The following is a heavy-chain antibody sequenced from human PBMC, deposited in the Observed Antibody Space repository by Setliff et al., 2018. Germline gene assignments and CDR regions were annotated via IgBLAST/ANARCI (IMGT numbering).Heavy chain of an antibody. D-gene: IGHD6-19*01. J-gene: IGHJ6*03. V-gene: IGHV4-4*07. CDR2: IYIGGSA. CDR3: AREQWLDPPGYYYMDV. Sequence: SETLSLTCTVSGGSISSYYWSWIRQPAGKGLEWIGHIYIGGSANYNPSLKSRVTMLTETSKNKMFLKQNSVTAADMAVYYCAREQWLDPPGYYYMDVWAKGTTVTVSS. CDR1: GGSISSYY.